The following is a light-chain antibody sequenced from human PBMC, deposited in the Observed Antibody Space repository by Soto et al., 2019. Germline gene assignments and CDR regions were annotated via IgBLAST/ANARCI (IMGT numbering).Light chain of an antibody. V-gene: IGKV1-39*01. Sequence: DIQLTQSPSSLSASVGDRITITCRASQSISTYLNWYQQKPGEAPTLLVYDSSTLQSGVPSRFSGSGFGAEFTLTVRSLQPEDFATYYCQQSYSNPTWTFGQGTKVDIK. CDR3: QQSYSNPTWT. CDR2: DSS. CDR1: QSISTY. J-gene: IGKJ1*01.